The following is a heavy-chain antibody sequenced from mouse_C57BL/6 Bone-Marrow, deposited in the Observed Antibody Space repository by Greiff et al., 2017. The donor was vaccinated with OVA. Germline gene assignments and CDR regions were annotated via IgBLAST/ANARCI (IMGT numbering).Heavy chain of an antibody. CDR1: GFTFSSYG. CDR3: ARHVTGRSMDY. CDR2: ISSGGSYT. V-gene: IGHV5-6*01. Sequence: EVNVVESGGDLVKPGGSLKLSCAASGFTFSSYGMSWVRQTPDKRLEWVATISSGGSYTYYPDSVKGRFTISRDNAKNTLYLQMSSLKSEDTAMYYCARHVTGRSMDYWGQGTSVTVSS. D-gene: IGHD2-13*01. J-gene: IGHJ4*01.